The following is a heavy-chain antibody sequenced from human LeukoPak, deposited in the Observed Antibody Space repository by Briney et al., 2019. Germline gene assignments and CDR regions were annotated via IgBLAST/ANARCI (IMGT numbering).Heavy chain of an antibody. CDR1: GFTFSSYG. Sequence: GGSLRLSCAASGFTFSSYGMHWVRQAPGKGLEWVAVIWYDGSNKYYADSVKGRFTISRDNSKNTLYLQMNSLRAEDTAVYYCATHSSGXXPVDYWGQGTLVTVSS. CDR3: ATHSSGXXPVDY. J-gene: IGHJ4*02. V-gene: IGHV3-33*01. CDR2: IWYDGSNK. D-gene: IGHD6-19*01.